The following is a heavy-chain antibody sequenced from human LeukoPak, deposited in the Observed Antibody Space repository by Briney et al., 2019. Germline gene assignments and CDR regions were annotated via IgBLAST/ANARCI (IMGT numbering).Heavy chain of an antibody. D-gene: IGHD4-11*01. CDR3: ARDGYSNYDAFDI. Sequence: ASVKVSCKASGYTFTSYYMHWVRQAPGQGLEWMGIINPSGGSTSYAQKFQGRVTMIRDTSTSTVYMELSSLRSEDTAVYYCARDGYSNYDAFDIWGQGTMVTVSS. CDR1: GYTFTSYY. J-gene: IGHJ3*02. V-gene: IGHV1-46*01. CDR2: INPSGGST.